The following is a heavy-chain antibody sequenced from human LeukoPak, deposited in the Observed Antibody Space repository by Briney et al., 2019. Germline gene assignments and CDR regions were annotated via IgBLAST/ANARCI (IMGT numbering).Heavy chain of an antibody. J-gene: IGHJ4*02. D-gene: IGHD6-6*01. Sequence: PGGSLRLSCAASGFTFSSYGMHWVRQAPGKGLEWVAVIWYDGSNKYYADSVKGRFTISRDDSKNTLSLQMNSLRAEDTAVYYCARGAPERISSSTNYYFDYWGQGTLVTVSS. CDR3: ARGAPERISSSTNYYFDY. CDR1: GFTFSSYG. CDR2: IWYDGSNK. V-gene: IGHV3-33*01.